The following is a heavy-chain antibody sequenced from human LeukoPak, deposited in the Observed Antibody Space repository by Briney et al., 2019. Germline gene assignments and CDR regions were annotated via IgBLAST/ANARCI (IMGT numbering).Heavy chain of an antibody. CDR3: ARGRFGELYDAFDI. CDR2: ISYDGSKK. D-gene: IGHD3-10*01. V-gene: IGHV3-30-3*01. CDR1: GFTFSSYA. J-gene: IGHJ3*02. Sequence: GGSLRLSCAASGFTFSSYAMHWVRQAPGKGLEWVAVISYDGSKKYYADSVKGRFTISRDNSKNTLYLQMNSLRAEDTAVYYCARGRFGELYDAFDIWGQGTMVTVSS.